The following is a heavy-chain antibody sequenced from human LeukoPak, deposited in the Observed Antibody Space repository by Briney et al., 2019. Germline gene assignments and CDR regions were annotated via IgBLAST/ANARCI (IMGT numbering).Heavy chain of an antibody. V-gene: IGHV3-48*03. J-gene: IGHJ4*02. CDR3: AREGDGQYYFDY. Sequence: GGSLRLSCAASGFTFSSYEMNWVRQAPGKGLEWVSCISSSGSTIYYADSVKGRFTISRDNAKNSLYPQMNSLRAEDTAVYYCAREGDGQYYFDYWGQGTLVTVSS. CDR2: ISSSGSTI. CDR1: GFTFSSYE. D-gene: IGHD5-24*01.